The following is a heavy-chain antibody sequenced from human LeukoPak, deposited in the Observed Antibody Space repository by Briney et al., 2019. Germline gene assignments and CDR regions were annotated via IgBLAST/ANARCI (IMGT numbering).Heavy chain of an antibody. J-gene: IGHJ4*02. CDR1: GGTFSSYA. Sequence: ASVKVSCKASGGTFSSYAISWVRRAPGQGLEWMGGIIPIFGTANYAQKFQGRVTITTDESTSTAYMELSSLRSEDTAVYYCARGGVVTLDFDYWGQGTLVTVSS. CDR2: IIPIFGTA. V-gene: IGHV1-69*05. CDR3: ARGGVVTLDFDY. D-gene: IGHD4-23*01.